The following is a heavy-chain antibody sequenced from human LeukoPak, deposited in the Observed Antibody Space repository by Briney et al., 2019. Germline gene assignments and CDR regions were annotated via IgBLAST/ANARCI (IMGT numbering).Heavy chain of an antibody. V-gene: IGHV1-2*06. CDR2: INPNSGGT. D-gene: IGHD7-27*01. CDR1: GYTFTGYC. CDR3: ARSTGGSLDY. J-gene: IGHJ4*02. Sequence: ASVKVSCKASGYTFTGYCMHWARQAPGQGLEWMGRINPNSGGTDYAQKFQGRVTMTRDTSISTAYMELSRLRSDDTAVYYCARSTGGSLDYWGQGTLVTVSS.